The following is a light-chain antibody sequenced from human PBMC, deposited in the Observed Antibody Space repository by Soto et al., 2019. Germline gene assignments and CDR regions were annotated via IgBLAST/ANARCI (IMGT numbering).Light chain of an antibody. V-gene: IGKV3-15*01. CDR2: GAF. CDR1: QSVSSN. CDR3: QQYNDWPLT. J-gene: IGKJ1*01. Sequence: EIVLTQSPGNLSLSPGERATLSCRASQSVSSNLAWYQQKPGQAPSLLIYGAFTRATGIPARFSGTGSGTEFTLTISSLQSEDFALYYCQQYNDWPLTFGQGTKVVIK.